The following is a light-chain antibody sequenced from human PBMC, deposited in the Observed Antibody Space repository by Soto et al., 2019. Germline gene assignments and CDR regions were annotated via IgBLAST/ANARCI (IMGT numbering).Light chain of an antibody. CDR3: QHYRRNTWS. CDR2: GAS. CDR1: QSVGTW. V-gene: IGKV1-5*01. Sequence: DIQMTQSPSTLSAPVGGRVTITCRASQSVGTWVAWYQQKPGKAPKLLIYGASNLESGVPSRFSGSGSGTEFTLTITTLQPDDFATYFCQHYRRNTWSFGPGTKVDIK. J-gene: IGKJ1*01.